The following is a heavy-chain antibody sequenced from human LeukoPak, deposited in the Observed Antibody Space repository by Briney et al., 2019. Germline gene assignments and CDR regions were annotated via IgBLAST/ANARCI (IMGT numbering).Heavy chain of an antibody. CDR2: IYYSGST. CDR1: GGSISSYY. D-gene: IGHD4-23*01. Sequence: SETLSLTCSVSGGSISSYYWSWIRQPPGKGLEWIGYIYYSGSTNYNPSLKSRVTISVDTSKNQFSLKLSSVTAADTAVYYCARENNDYGGKKAFYYWGQGTLVTVSS. J-gene: IGHJ4*02. CDR3: ARENNDYGGKKAFYY. V-gene: IGHV4-59*12.